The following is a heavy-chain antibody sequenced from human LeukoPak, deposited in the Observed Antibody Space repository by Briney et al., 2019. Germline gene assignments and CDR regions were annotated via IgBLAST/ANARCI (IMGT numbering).Heavy chain of an antibody. V-gene: IGHV4-59*01. Sequence: SETLSLTCTVSGGSISSYYWNWIRPPPGKGLERIGYVYYSGSTNYNPSLKSRVTISVDTSKKQVSLKLSSVTAADTAVYYCAGAPPYNYGYGYFDHWGQGTLVTVSS. CDR3: AGAPPYNYGYGYFDH. D-gene: IGHD5-18*01. J-gene: IGHJ4*02. CDR2: VYYSGST. CDR1: GGSISSYY.